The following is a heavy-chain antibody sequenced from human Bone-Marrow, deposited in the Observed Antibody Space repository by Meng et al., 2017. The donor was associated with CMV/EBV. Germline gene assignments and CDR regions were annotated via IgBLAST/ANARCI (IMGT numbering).Heavy chain of an antibody. Sequence: SETPSLTCTVSGGSISSSSYYWGWIRQPPGKGLEWIGSIYYSGSTYYNPSLKSRVTISVDTSKNQFSLKLSSVTAADTAVYYCARHYYYYGMDVWGQGTTVTVSS. CDR1: GGSISSSSYY. CDR3: ARHYYYYGMDV. CDR2: IYYSGST. V-gene: IGHV4-39*01. J-gene: IGHJ6*02.